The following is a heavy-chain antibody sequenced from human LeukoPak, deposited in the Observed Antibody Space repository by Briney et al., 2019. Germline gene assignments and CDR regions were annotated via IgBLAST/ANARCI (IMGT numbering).Heavy chain of an antibody. Sequence: PSETLSLTCTVSGGSISSSSYYWGWIRQPPGKGLEWIVRIYYSGSTYYNPSLKSRVTISVDTSKNQFSLKLSSVTAADTAVYYCARPKKQQLPNWYFDLWGRGTLVTVSS. CDR1: GGSISSSSYY. V-gene: IGHV4-39*01. D-gene: IGHD6-13*01. CDR2: IYYSGST. J-gene: IGHJ2*01. CDR3: ARPKKQQLPNWYFDL.